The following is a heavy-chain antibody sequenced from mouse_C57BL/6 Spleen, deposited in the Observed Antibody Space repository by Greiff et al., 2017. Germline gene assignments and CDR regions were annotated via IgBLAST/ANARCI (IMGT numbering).Heavy chain of an antibody. CDR1: GYTFTDYN. D-gene: IGHD1-1*01. CDR3: ARGYYGSSNWYFDV. CDR2: INPNNGGT. Sequence: EVQLQQSGPELVKPGASVKMSCKASGYTFTDYNMHWVKQSHGKSLEWIGYINPNNGGTSYNQKFKGKATLTVNKSSSTAYMELRSLTSEDSAVYYCARGYYGSSNWYFDVWGTGTTVTVSS. V-gene: IGHV1-22*01. J-gene: IGHJ1*03.